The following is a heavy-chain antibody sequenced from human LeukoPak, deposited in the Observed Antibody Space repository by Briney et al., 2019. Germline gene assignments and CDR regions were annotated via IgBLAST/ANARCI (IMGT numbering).Heavy chain of an antibody. Sequence: GSLRLSCAASGFTLSDYSMTWVRQAPGQGLEWISFLTSGGVSAFYADSVRGRFTVSRDDARNSLSLYMNTLRADDTAVYYCASSLNTVMVSPYYLEYWGPGTLVTVSS. CDR2: LTSGGVSA. D-gene: IGHD5-18*01. CDR3: ASSLNTVMVSPYYLEY. J-gene: IGHJ4*02. V-gene: IGHV3-11*04. CDR1: GFTLSDYS.